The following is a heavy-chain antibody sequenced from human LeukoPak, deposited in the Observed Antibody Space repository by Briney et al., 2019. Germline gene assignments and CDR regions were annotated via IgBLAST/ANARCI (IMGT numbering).Heavy chain of an antibody. J-gene: IGHJ5*02. V-gene: IGHV3-23*01. D-gene: IGHD3-22*01. CDR2: ISGSGGST. CDR1: GFTFSNYG. Sequence: GGSLRLSCAASGFTFSNYGMSWVRQAPGKGLEWVSVISGSGGSTFYADSVKGRFTISRDNYKNALYLQMNSLRAEDTAVYYCGNCRLAYDGSGYSKWFDPWGQATLVAVSS. CDR3: GNCRLAYDGSGYSKWFDP.